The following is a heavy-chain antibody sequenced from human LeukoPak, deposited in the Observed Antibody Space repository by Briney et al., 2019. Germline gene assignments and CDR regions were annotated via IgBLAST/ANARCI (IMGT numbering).Heavy chain of an antibody. Sequence: SETLSLTCTVSGGSISSYYWSWIRQPSGKGLEWIGYIYYSGSTNYNPSLKSRVTISVDTSKNQFSLNLSSVTAADTAVYYCARDRDLFDYWGQGTLVTVSS. V-gene: IGHV4-59*01. J-gene: IGHJ4*02. D-gene: IGHD3-10*01. CDR3: ARDRDLFDY. CDR2: IYYSGST. CDR1: GGSISSYY.